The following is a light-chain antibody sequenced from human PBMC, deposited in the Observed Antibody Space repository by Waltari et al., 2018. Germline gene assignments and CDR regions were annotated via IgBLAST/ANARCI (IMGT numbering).Light chain of an antibody. V-gene: IGLV1-47*01. J-gene: IGLJ3*02. CDR1: SSNTASDF. Sequence: QSVLTQPPSASGTPGQRVTISCSGSSSNTASDFLYSYQQLPGTAPKLLVYRNNQRPSGVPDRFSGSKSGTSASLAISGLRSEDEADYYCAAWDDSLSGPGVFGGGTKLTVL. CDR2: RNN. CDR3: AAWDDSLSGPGV.